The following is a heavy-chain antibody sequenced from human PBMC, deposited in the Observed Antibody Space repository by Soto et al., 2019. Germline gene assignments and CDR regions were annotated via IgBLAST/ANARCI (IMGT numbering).Heavy chain of an antibody. D-gene: IGHD6-25*01. J-gene: IGHJ4*02. Sequence: QVQLVQSGAEVMKPGASVRVSCKASGYTFTSYYIHWVLQAPGQGLEWMAIVNPTGGSPNYAQKFQGRVTVTFDTSTSTVFMELNSLRYEDTAVYYCARHLAAGDSWGQGTLVTVSS. V-gene: IGHV1-46*03. CDR1: GYTFTSYY. CDR3: ARHLAAGDS. CDR2: VNPTGGSP.